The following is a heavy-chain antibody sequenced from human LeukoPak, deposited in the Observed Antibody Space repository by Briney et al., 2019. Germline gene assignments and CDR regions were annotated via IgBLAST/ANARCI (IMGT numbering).Heavy chain of an antibody. CDR3: AKDQGPGIAVAGTTDY. D-gene: IGHD6-19*01. J-gene: IGHJ4*02. CDR2: ISYDGSNK. Sequence: HPGGSLRLSCAASGFTFSSYAMHWVRQAPGKGLEWVAVISYDGSNKYYADSVKGRFTISRDNSKNTLYLQMNSLRAEDTAVYYCAKDQGPGIAVAGTTDYWGQGTLVTVSS. V-gene: IGHV3-30*04. CDR1: GFTFSSYA.